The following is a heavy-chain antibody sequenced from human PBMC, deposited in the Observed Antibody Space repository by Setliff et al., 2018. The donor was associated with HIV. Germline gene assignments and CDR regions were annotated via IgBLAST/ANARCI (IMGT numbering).Heavy chain of an antibody. Sequence: SETLSLTCTVSGGSINSGGYYWTWVRQHPGKGLQWIGYIYYIGGAYYDPSLKSRVTISLDTSKNHFSLNLSSVTAAETAVYYCARESMLRGLRHAVDIWGQGTMVTVSS. CDR1: GGSINSGGYY. CDR3: ARESMLRGLRHAVDI. J-gene: IGHJ3*02. D-gene: IGHD3-10*01. CDR2: IYYIGGA. V-gene: IGHV4-31*03.